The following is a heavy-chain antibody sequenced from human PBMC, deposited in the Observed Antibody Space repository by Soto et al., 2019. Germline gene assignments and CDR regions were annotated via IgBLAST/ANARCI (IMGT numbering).Heavy chain of an antibody. J-gene: IGHJ4*02. D-gene: IGHD3-22*01. CDR1: GFTFSSYA. CDR2: ISGSGGST. CDR3: AKDQSRRPFTMIVVVISYFDY. Sequence: EVQLLESGGGLVQPGGSLRLSCAASGFTFSSYAMSWVRQAPGKGLEWVSAISGSGGSTYYADSVKGRFTISRDNSKITLYLQMNSLRAEDTAVYYCAKDQSRRPFTMIVVVISYFDYWGQGTLVTVSS. V-gene: IGHV3-23*01.